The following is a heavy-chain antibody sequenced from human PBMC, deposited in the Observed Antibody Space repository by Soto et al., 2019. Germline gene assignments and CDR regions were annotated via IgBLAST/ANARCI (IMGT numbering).Heavy chain of an antibody. CDR1: GYSFTSYW. CDR2: IYPGDSDT. Sequence: PGESLKISCKGSGYSFTSYWIGWVRQMPGKGLEWMGIIYPGDSDTRYSPSFQGQVTISADKSISTAYLQWSSLKASDTAMYYCARAYIGYDYYYYYGMDVWGQGTTVTVSS. CDR3: ARAYIGYDYYYYYGMDV. V-gene: IGHV5-51*01. D-gene: IGHD5-12*01. J-gene: IGHJ6*02.